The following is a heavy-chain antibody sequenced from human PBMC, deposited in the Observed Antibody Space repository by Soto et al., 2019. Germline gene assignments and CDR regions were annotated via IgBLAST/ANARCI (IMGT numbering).Heavy chain of an antibody. Sequence: GGSLRLSCAASGFTVSGDYVSWVRQGPGKGLECVSVIHFGGNTYYANSVKGRFTVSRDNSKNTLYLRMNSLRVEDTAIYFCTKVCPQWLVHDCWGQGTLVTVSS. V-gene: IGHV3-53*01. CDR2: IHFGGNT. D-gene: IGHD6-19*01. CDR1: GFTVSGDY. J-gene: IGHJ4*02. CDR3: TKVCPQWLVHDC.